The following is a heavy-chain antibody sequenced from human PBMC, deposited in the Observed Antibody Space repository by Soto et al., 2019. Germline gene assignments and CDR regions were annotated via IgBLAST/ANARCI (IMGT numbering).Heavy chain of an antibody. CDR1: GFTFGDYA. CDR3: TRDHYDFWSGFYGMDV. CDR2: IRSKAYGGTT. Sequence: PGGSLRLSCTASGFTFGDYAMSWFRQAPGKGLEWVGFIRSKAYGGTTEYAASVKGRFTISRDDSKSIAYLQMNSLKTEDTAVYYCTRDHYDFWSGFYGMDVWGQGTTVTVSS. V-gene: IGHV3-49*03. J-gene: IGHJ6*02. D-gene: IGHD3-3*01.